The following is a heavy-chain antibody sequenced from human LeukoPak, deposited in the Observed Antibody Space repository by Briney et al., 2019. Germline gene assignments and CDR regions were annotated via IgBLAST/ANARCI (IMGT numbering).Heavy chain of an antibody. Sequence: SETLCLTWTVSGGSIGRDYWSWIRQPPGKGLEWIGYIYYTGRTNYNPPLNSRVTISLETSKNQFSLNLSSVTAADTAVYYCARDRPGGSSLDYWGQGILVTVSS. J-gene: IGHJ4*02. V-gene: IGHV4-59*01. CDR3: ARDRPGGSSLDY. CDR2: IYYTGRT. CDR1: GGSIGRDY. D-gene: IGHD6-13*01.